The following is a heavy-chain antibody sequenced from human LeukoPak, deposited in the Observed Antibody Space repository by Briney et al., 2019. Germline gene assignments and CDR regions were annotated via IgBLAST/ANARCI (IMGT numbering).Heavy chain of an antibody. V-gene: IGHV3-48*02. J-gene: IGHJ4*02. CDR2: ISSRTTLM. D-gene: IGHD5-12*01. CDR1: GFSFSNYS. CDR3: ARDRAGYAAFDY. Sequence: GGSLRLSCVASGFSFSNYSMNWVRQAPGKGLEWISYISSRTTLMSYSDSVKGRFTISRDDAKNSLYLQMNSLRDEDTAVYYCARDRAGYAAFDYWGQGILVTVSP.